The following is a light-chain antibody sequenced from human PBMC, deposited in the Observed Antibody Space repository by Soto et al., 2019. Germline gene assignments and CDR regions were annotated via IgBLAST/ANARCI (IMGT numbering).Light chain of an antibody. CDR2: GTS. CDR1: QSVSSSY. CDR3: QQYGRSTWT. Sequence: EIVLTQSPGTLSLSPGERATLSCRASQSVSSSYLAWYQQNTGQAPRLLIYGTSSRASGIPDRFSGSGSGSDLPLPISRLEPEDFAVYYCQQYGRSTWTCGQGTKVEIK. J-gene: IGKJ1*01. V-gene: IGKV3-20*01.